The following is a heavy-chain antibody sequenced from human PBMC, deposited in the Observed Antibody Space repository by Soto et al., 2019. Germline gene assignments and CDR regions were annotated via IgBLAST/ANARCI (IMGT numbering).Heavy chain of an antibody. CDR1: GFTFNTYG. D-gene: IGHD2-21*01. Sequence: LRLSCAASGFTFNTYGMYWVRQAPGKGLEWVAAISYDGSNKYHADSVKGRFTISRDNSKNTLYRQMNSLRVEDTAVYYCAKDIVRYAYGACDYWGQGALVTVS. V-gene: IGHV3-30*18. J-gene: IGHJ4*02. CDR2: ISYDGSNK. CDR3: AKDIVRYAYGACDY.